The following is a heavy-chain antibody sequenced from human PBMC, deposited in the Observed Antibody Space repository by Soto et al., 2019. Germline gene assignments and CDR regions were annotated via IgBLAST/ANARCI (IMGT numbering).Heavy chain of an antibody. Sequence: GESLKISCQGSGYSFTNYWVGWVRQVPGKGLEWMAVIYHGDSNTKYSPSFRGQVTISADTSINTAYLQWSSLKASDTAMYYCARNERFDRSASVDYWGQGTLVTVSS. CDR3: ARNERFDRSASVDY. CDR2: IYHGDSNT. J-gene: IGHJ4*02. V-gene: IGHV5-51*01. CDR1: GYSFTNYW. D-gene: IGHD3-9*01.